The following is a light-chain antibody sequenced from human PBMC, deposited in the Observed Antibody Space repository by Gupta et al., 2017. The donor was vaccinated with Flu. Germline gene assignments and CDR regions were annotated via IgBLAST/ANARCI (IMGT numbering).Light chain of an antibody. Sequence: EIVLTQSPGTLSVSPGERATLSCRASQSVDSSYLSWYQQKPAQAPRLVMNGASNRATGIPDRFSGSGSGTDFTLTINRLEPEDFAVYYCQQYVRSSWYTFGQGTKLEIK. J-gene: IGKJ2*01. CDR3: QQYVRSSWYT. V-gene: IGKV3-20*01. CDR2: GAS. CDR1: QSVDSSY.